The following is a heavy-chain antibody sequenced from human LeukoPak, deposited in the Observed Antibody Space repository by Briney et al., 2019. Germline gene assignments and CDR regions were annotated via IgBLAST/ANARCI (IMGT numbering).Heavy chain of an antibody. Sequence: GGSLRLPCAASGFTFSSYAMSWVRQAPGKGLEWVSAISGSGGSTYYADSVKGRFTISRDNSKNTLYLQMNSLRAEDTAVYYCAKAKYDSSGYYDYWGQGTLVTVSS. CDR1: GFTFSSYA. D-gene: IGHD3-22*01. V-gene: IGHV3-23*01. CDR3: AKAKYDSSGYYDY. J-gene: IGHJ4*02. CDR2: ISGSGGST.